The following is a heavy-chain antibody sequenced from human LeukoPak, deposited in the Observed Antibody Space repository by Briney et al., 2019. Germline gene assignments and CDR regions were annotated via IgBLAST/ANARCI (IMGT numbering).Heavy chain of an antibody. CDR2: ISHDGTNK. CDR1: GFTFTNYA. CDR3: ASLAVGRVYDDDDY. V-gene: IGHV3-30*04. Sequence: GGSLRLSCAASGFTFTNYAVHWVRQAPGKGLQWVAIISHDGTNKYYAHPVRGRFTISRDNSKNTLFLQMTSLRPDDTATYYCASLAVGRVYDDDDYWGQGTLVTVSS. J-gene: IGHJ4*02. D-gene: IGHD3-16*01.